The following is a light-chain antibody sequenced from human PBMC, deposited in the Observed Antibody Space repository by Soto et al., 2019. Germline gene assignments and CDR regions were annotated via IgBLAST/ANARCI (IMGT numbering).Light chain of an antibody. CDR2: EVT. V-gene: IGLV2-14*03. Sequence: QSVLTQPASVSGSPGQSITISCTGTSTDIGDYNWVSWCQQHPGRAPKLIIYEVTNRPSGVSDRFSGSKSGNTASLTISGLQTDDEADYFCSSYRRPTTLVFGPGTKVTVL. CDR1: STDIGDYNW. CDR3: SSYRRPTTLV. J-gene: IGLJ1*01.